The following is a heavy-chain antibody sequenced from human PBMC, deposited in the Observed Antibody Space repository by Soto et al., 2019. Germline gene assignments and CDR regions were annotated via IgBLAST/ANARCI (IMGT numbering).Heavy chain of an antibody. CDR2: NYWNDDK. Sequence: APTLSYTTHALTLTCIVSGFARRAPGVGVGWIRQPLGKAMEWLAFNYWNDDKRYSPSLKSRLTITKDTSKIQVVLTMTNMDPVDTATYYCAKSGSRGWYGGFDPWGQGTLVTVSS. V-gene: IGHV2-5*01. D-gene: IGHD6-19*01. CDR1: GFARRAPGVG. J-gene: IGHJ5*02. CDR3: AKSGSRGWYGGFDP.